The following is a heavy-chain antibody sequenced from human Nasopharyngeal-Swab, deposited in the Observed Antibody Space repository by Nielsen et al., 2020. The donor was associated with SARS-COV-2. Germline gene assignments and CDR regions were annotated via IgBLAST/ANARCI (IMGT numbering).Heavy chain of an antibody. CDR2: IGDKDHNYAT. J-gene: IGHJ4*02. V-gene: IGHV3-73*01. CDR1: GFLFSASA. CDR3: TTDFYFDY. Sequence: GESLKISCAASGFLFSASAIHWVRQASGKGPEWVGRIGDKDHNYATTYGASVQGRFTISRDDSKNTAFLQMDSLKTEDTALYYCTTDFYFDYWGQGTLVTVSS.